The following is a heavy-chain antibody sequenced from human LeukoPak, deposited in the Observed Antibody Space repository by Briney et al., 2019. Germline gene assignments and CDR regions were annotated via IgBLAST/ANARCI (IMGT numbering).Heavy chain of an antibody. V-gene: IGHV1-24*01. CDR1: GYTLTELS. D-gene: IGHD4-17*01. J-gene: IGHJ6*03. Sequence: ASVTVSCKVSGYTLTELSMHWVRQAPGKGLEWMGGFDPEDGETIYAQKFQGRVTMTEDTSTDTAYMELSSLRSEDTAVYYCATDYGDRYRRVIYMDVWGKGTTVTVSS. CDR3: ATDYGDRYRRVIYMDV. CDR2: FDPEDGET.